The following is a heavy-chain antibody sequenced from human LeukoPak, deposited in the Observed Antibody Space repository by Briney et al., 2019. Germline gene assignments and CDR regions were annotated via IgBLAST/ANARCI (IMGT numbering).Heavy chain of an antibody. J-gene: IGHJ4*02. CDR1: GFTFSSYG. D-gene: IGHD5-24*01. V-gene: IGHV3-33*01. CDR2: IWYDGSNK. Sequence: GGSLRLSCAASGFTFSSYGMHWVRQVPGKGLEWVAVIWYDGSNKYYADSVKGRFTISRDNSKNTLYLQMNSLRAEDTAVYYCARETPRRGETRDGYRWGQGTLVTVSS. CDR3: ARETPRRGETRDGYR.